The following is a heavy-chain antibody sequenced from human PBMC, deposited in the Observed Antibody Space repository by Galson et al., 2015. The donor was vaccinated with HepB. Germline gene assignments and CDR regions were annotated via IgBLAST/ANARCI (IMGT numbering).Heavy chain of an antibody. V-gene: IGHV1-69*04. CDR3: ARGTCSSTSCYRFDP. CDR1: GGTFSSYA. D-gene: IGHD2-2*01. J-gene: IGHJ5*02. CDR2: IIPILGIA. Sequence: SVKVSCKASGGTFSSYAISWVRQAPGQGLEWMGRIIPILGIANYAQKFQGRVTITADKSTSTAYMELSSLRSEDTAVYYCARGTCSSTSCYRFDPWGQGTLVTVSS.